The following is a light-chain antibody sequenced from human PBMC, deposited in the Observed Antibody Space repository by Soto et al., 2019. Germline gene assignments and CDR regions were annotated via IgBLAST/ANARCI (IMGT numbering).Light chain of an antibody. CDR1: NSDIGIYNS. V-gene: IGLV2-14*03. J-gene: IGLJ3*02. CDR3: SSYSRTSTLV. Sequence: QSALTQSASVSGSPGQSITISCTGTNSDIGIYNSVSWYQQHPGKAPKLMIYDVNNRPSGVSNRFSGSKSGDTASLTISGLQAEDEADYYCSSYSRTSTLVFGGGTKVIVL. CDR2: DVN.